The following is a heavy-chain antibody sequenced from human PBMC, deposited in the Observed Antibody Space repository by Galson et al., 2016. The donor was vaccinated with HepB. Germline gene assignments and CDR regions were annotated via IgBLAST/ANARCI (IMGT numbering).Heavy chain of an antibody. D-gene: IGHD5-24*01. V-gene: IGHV3-33*01. CDR1: GFDFSIYG. CDR3: AREIKGRWYHFDH. CDR2: IWFDGSNE. Sequence: SLRLSCAASGFDFSIYGMNWVRQAPGKGLEWVAVIWFDGSNEDYLDSVKGRFTIPRDNSQKTLYLQMNSLRAEDTAVYYCAREIKGRWYHFDHWGQGALVTVSS. J-gene: IGHJ4*02.